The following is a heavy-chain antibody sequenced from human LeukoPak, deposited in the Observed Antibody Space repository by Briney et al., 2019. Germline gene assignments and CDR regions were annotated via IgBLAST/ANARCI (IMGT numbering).Heavy chain of an antibody. Sequence: SGTLSLTCTVSGGSISNYYWSWIRQPPGKGLEWIGYIYYSGSTNYNPSLKSRVSISVDTSKNQFSLKLSSVTAADTAVYFCARQYSGGYYFDYWGQGTLVTVSS. J-gene: IGHJ4*02. V-gene: IGHV4-59*08. D-gene: IGHD1-26*01. CDR1: GGSISNYY. CDR2: IYYSGST. CDR3: ARQYSGGYYFDY.